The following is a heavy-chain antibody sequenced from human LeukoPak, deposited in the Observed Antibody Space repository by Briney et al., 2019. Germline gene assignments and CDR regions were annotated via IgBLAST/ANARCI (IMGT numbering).Heavy chain of an antibody. CDR1: GYTFTSYY. J-gene: IGHJ4*02. Sequence: ASVKVSCKASGYTFTSYYMHWVRQAPGQGLEWMGIINPSGGSTSYAQKFQGRVTMTRDTSTSTVYMELSSLRSEDTAVYYCARGRRSEWFGELWGYWGQGTLVTVSS. V-gene: IGHV1-46*01. CDR3: ARGRRSEWFGELWGY. D-gene: IGHD3-10*01. CDR2: INPSGGST.